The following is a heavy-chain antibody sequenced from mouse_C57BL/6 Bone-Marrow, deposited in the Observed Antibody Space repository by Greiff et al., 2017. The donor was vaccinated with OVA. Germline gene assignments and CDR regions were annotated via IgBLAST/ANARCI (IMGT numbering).Heavy chain of an antibody. V-gene: IGHV5-6*01. CDR1: GFTFSSYG. Sequence: EVKLVESGGDLVKPGGSLKLSCAASGFTFSSYGMSWVRQTPDKRLEWVATISSGGSYTYYPDSVKGRFTISRDNAKNTLYLQMSSLKSEDTAMYYCASPYYGSYYYAMDYWGQGTSVTVSS. CDR2: ISSGGSYT. D-gene: IGHD1-1*01. J-gene: IGHJ4*01. CDR3: ASPYYGSYYYAMDY.